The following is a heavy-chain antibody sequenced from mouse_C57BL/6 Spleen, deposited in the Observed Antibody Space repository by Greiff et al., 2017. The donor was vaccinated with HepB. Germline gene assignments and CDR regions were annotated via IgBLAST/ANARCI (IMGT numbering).Heavy chain of an antibody. CDR1: GFTFSSYA. D-gene: IGHD2-2*01. Sequence: EVKLVESGGGLVKPGGSLKLSCAASGFTFSSYAMSWVRQTPEKRLEWVATISDGGSYTYYPDNVKGRFTISRDNAKNNLYLQMSHLKSEDTAMYYCAREYGYDVGYYFDYWGQGTTLTVSS. V-gene: IGHV5-4*01. CDR3: AREYGYDVGYYFDY. CDR2: ISDGGSYT. J-gene: IGHJ2*01.